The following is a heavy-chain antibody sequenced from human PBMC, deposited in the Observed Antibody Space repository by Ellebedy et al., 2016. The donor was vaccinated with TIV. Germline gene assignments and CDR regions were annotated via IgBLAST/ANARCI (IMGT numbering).Heavy chain of an antibody. J-gene: IGHJ4*02. CDR3: AKLGGIYTWYAEY. Sequence: GESLKISCAASEFTFSTYSMNWVRRAPGKGLEWVAYIGSRINKIYYADSVKGRFTISRDNSKNTLYLQMNSLRAEDTAVYYCAKLGGIYTWYAEYWGQGTLVTVSS. CDR2: IGSRINKI. D-gene: IGHD6-13*01. CDR1: EFTFSTYS. V-gene: IGHV3-48*01.